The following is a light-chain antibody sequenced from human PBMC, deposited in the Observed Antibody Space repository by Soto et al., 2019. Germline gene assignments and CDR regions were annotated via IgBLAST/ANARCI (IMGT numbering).Light chain of an antibody. Sequence: QSALTQPASVSGSPGQSITISCTGTSSDVGGYNYVSWYQQHPGKAPKLMIYDVSNRPSGVSNPYSGSKSGNTASLTISGLQAEDDADNYCSSYTSSSTLVFGGGTKLTVL. J-gene: IGLJ3*02. V-gene: IGLV2-14*01. CDR3: SSYTSSSTLV. CDR2: DVS. CDR1: SSDVGGYNY.